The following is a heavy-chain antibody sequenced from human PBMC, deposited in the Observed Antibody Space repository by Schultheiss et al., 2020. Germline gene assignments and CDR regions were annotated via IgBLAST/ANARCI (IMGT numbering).Heavy chain of an antibody. V-gene: IGHV4-59*01. Sequence: SQTLSLTCTVSGGSISSYYWSWIRQPPGKGLEWIGYIYYSGSTYSNPSLKSRLTMSIDTSNNQFSLSLTSVTAADTAVYYCARDRQSGGVGYFDPWGQGTLVTVTS. J-gene: IGHJ5*02. CDR1: GGSISSYY. CDR3: ARDRQSGGVGYFDP. D-gene: IGHD2-15*01. CDR2: IYYSGST.